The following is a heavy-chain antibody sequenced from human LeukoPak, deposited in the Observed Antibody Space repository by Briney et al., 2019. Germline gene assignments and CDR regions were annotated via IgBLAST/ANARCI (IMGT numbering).Heavy chain of an antibody. CDR2: IYYTGST. J-gene: IGHJ4*02. CDR1: GGSISSSSYY. Sequence: PSETLSLTCTVSGGSISSSSYYWGWIRQPPGKGLEWIGNIYYTGSTYYNPSLKSRVTISLDTSKNQFSLKLTSVTAADTAVYYCARDLLHLSGDEGSGYYYHYWGQGILVTVSS. CDR3: ARDLLHLSGDEGSGYYYHY. D-gene: IGHD3-22*01. V-gene: IGHV4-39*07.